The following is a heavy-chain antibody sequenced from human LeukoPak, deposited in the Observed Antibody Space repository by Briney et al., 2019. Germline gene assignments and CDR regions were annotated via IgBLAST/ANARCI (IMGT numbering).Heavy chain of an antibody. CDR1: GFTFSSYA. J-gene: IGHJ4*02. D-gene: IGHD3-22*01. CDR3: AKDPAYYYDSSGYPPAFDY. Sequence: PGGSLRLTCAASGFTFSSYAMSWVRQAPGKGLEWDSAISGSGGSTYYADSVKGRFTISRDNSKNTLYLQMDSLRAEDTAVYYCAKDPAYYYDSSGYPPAFDYWGQGTLVTVSS. CDR2: ISGSGGST. V-gene: IGHV3-23*01.